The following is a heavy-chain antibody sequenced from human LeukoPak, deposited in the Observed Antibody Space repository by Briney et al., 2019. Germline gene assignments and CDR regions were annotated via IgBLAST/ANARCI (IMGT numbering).Heavy chain of an antibody. CDR3: ARDWNEGMADP. CDR1: GFTFSSYS. V-gene: IGHV3-48*01. J-gene: IGHJ5*02. D-gene: IGHD6-13*01. CDR2: ISSTIISTI. Sequence: GGSLRLSCAASGFTFSSYSMNWVRQAPGKGLEWVSYISSTIISTIFYADSVKGRFTISRDNAKNSLYLQMNSLRAEDTAVYYCARDWNEGMADPWGQGTLVTV.